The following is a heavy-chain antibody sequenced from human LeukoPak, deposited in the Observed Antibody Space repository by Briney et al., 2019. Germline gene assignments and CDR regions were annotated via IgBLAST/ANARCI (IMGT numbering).Heavy chain of an antibody. Sequence: GESLKISCKGSGYSFTSYWIGWVRQVPGKGLEWMGIIYPGDSDTRYSPSFQGQVTISADKSISTAYLQWGSLKASDTAMYYCASYDSSGYSPDAFDIWGQGTMVTVSS. J-gene: IGHJ3*02. V-gene: IGHV5-51*01. CDR1: GYSFTSYW. CDR3: ASYDSSGYSPDAFDI. CDR2: IYPGDSDT. D-gene: IGHD3-22*01.